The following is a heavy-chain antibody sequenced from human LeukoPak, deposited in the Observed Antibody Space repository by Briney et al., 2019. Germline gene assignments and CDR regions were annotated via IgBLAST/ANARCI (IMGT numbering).Heavy chain of an antibody. Sequence: SETLSLTCTVSGGSISSYYWSWIRQPAGKGLEWIGRIYSSGTTHYNPSLKSRVTMSVDTSKNQFSLKLSSVTAADTAVYYCARLSTVTTSFDYWGQGTLVTVSS. J-gene: IGHJ4*02. D-gene: IGHD4-17*01. CDR1: GGSISSYY. CDR3: ARLSTVTTSFDY. CDR2: IYSSGTT. V-gene: IGHV4-4*07.